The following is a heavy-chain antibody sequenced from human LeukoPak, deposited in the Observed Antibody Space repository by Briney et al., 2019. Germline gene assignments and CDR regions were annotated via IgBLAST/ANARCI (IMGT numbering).Heavy chain of an antibody. J-gene: IGHJ4*02. CDR2: IYSGGST. V-gene: IGHV3-53*01. CDR3: ARGAAAVVFDY. CDR1: GFTVSSNY. D-gene: IGHD6-13*01. Sequence: GGSLRLSCAASGFTVSSNYMSWVRQAPGKGLEWVSVIYSGGSTYYADSVKGRFTISRDNSKNTLYLQMNSLRADDTAVYYCARGAAAVVFDYWGQGTLVTVSS.